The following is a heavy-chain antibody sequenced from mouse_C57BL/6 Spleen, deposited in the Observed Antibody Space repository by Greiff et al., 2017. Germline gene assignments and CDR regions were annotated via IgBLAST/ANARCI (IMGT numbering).Heavy chain of an antibody. CDR2: IDPSDSYT. J-gene: IGHJ2*01. D-gene: IGHD2-3*01. V-gene: IGHV1-59*01. CDR3: ERLDDGYYEYARDY. Sequence: QVQLQQPGAELVRPGTSVKLSCKASGYTFTSYWLHWVKQRPGQGLEWIGVIDPSDSYTNYNQKFKGKATLTVDTSSSTAYMPLSSLTSEDSAVYYCERLDDGYYEYARDYWGQGTTLTVSS. CDR1: GYTFTSYW.